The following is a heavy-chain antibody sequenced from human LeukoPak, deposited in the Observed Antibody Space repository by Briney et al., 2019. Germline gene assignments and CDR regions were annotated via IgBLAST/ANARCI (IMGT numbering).Heavy chain of an antibody. CDR3: ARVSAAGTIYYFDY. J-gene: IGHJ4*02. V-gene: IGHV4-34*01. CDR1: GGSFSGYY. CDR2: INHSGST. D-gene: IGHD6-13*01. Sequence: SETLSLTCAVYGGSFSGYYWSWIRQPPGKGLEWNGEINHSGSTNYNPSLKSRVTISVDTSKNQFSLKLSSVTAADTAVYYCARVSAAGTIYYFDYWGQGTLVTVSS.